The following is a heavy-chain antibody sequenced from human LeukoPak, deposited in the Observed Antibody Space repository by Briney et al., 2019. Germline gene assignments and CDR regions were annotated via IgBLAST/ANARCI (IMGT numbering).Heavy chain of an antibody. Sequence: SETLSLTCTVSGGSISSYYWSWIRQPPGKGLEWIGYIYYSGSTNYNPSLKSRVTMSVDTSKNQFSLKLSSVTAADTAVYYCAREDYYGSGSYPFDYWGQGTLVTVSS. CDR2: IYYSGST. D-gene: IGHD3-10*01. J-gene: IGHJ4*02. V-gene: IGHV4-59*12. CDR3: AREDYYGSGSYPFDY. CDR1: GGSISSYY.